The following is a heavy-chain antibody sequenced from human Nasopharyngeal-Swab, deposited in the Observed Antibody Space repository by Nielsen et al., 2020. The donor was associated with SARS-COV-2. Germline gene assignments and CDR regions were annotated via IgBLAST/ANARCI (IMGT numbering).Heavy chain of an antibody. CDR1: GFTFSTHW. V-gene: IGHV3-66*01. J-gene: IGHJ4*02. CDR2: IYSDGST. D-gene: IGHD6-19*01. Sequence: GESLKISCAASGFTFSTHWMSWVRQAPGKGLEWVSVIYSDGSTYYADSVKGRFTISRDNSKNTLYLQMNILRAEDTAMYYCARDHSSGWYFDYWGQGTLVTVSS. CDR3: ARDHSSGWYFDY.